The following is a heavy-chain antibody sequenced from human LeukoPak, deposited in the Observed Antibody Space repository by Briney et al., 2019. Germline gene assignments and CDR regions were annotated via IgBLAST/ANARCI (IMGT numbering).Heavy chain of an antibody. J-gene: IGHJ3*02. CDR3: ARVPVRDTAMVSVAFDI. D-gene: IGHD5-18*01. CDR2: IYSGGST. Sequence: GGSLRLSCAASEFSVGSNYMTWVRQAPGKGLEWVSLIYSGGSTYYADSVKGRFTISRDNSKNTLYLQMNSLRAEDTAVYYCARVPVRDTAMVSVAFDIWGQGTMVTVSS. CDR1: EFSVGSNY. V-gene: IGHV3-66*01.